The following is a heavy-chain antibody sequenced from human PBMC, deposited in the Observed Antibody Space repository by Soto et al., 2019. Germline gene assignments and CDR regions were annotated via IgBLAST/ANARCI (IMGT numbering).Heavy chain of an antibody. J-gene: IGHJ4*02. D-gene: IGHD3-22*01. Sequence: GGSLRLSCAASGFTFSTYWMHWVRQAPGKGLVWVARIKSDASTTDYADSVKGRFTISRDNAKNTLYLQMNSLRAEDTAVYYCAIRASYYDSSGYFDYWGQGTLVTVSS. CDR1: GFTFSTYW. CDR2: IKSDASTT. CDR3: AIRASYYDSSGYFDY. V-gene: IGHV3-74*01.